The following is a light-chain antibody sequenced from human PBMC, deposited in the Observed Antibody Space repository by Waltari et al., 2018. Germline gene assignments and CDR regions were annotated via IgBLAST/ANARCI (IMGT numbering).Light chain of an antibody. V-gene: IGLV1-40*01. CDR1: SPNTGAGPD. Sequence: QSVLTQPPSVSGAPGQRVTISCTGSSPNTGAGPDVHLYQQLPGTAPKLLIDGNSNRPSGIPDRFSGSKSVTSASLAITGLQAEDEADYYCQSYDSSLSGGVFGGGTKLTVL. J-gene: IGLJ2*01. CDR3: QSYDSSLSGGV. CDR2: GNS.